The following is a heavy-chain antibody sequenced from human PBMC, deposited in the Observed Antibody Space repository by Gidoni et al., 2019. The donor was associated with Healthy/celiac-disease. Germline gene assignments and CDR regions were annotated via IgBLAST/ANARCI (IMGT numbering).Heavy chain of an antibody. CDR2: IIPIFGTA. CDR3: ATALGYCSSTSCPPDDY. CDR1: GGTFSSYA. Sequence: QVQLVQSGAEVKKPGSSVKVSCKASGGTFSSYAISWVRQAPGQGLEWMGGIIPIFGTANYAQKFQGRVTITADESTSTAYMELSSLRSEDTAVYYCATALGYCSSTSCPPDDYWGQGTLVTVSS. D-gene: IGHD2-2*01. J-gene: IGHJ4*02. V-gene: IGHV1-69*01.